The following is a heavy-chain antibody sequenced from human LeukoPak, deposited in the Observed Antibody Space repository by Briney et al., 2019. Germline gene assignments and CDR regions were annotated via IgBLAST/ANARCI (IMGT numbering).Heavy chain of an antibody. J-gene: IGHJ6*03. V-gene: IGHV3-30*04. D-gene: IGHD6-19*01. Sequence: GGSLRLSCAASGFTYTKHAMHWVRQAPGKGLEWVAVISYDGSNKKYADSVKGRFTISRDNSKNTLYLRMNSLRAEDTAVYYCAKDLIRSRWLVGYYYMDVWGKGTTVTISS. CDR2: ISYDGSNK. CDR1: GFTYTKHA. CDR3: AKDLIRSRWLVGYYYMDV.